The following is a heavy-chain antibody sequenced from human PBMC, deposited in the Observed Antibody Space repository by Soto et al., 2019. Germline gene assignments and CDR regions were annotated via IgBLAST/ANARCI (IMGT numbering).Heavy chain of an antibody. CDR2: IYPSDSDI. Sequence: PGESLKISCKGSGYTFTSYWIGWVRQLPGEGLEWMGVIYPSDSDIRYCPSFQGKVTISADKSITTAYLQWSSLKAADTAMYYCVRSGTSSGRFSDYWGQGTLVTVSS. D-gene: IGHD2-15*01. V-gene: IGHV5-51*01. CDR3: VRSGTSSGRFSDY. CDR1: GYTFTSYW. J-gene: IGHJ4*02.